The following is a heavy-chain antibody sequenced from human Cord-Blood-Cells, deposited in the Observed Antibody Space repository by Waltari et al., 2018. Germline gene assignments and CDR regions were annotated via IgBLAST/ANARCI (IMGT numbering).Heavy chain of an antibody. J-gene: IGHJ4*02. D-gene: IGHD6-6*01. CDR2: IIPIFGKA. CDR1: AGTFSSDA. V-gene: IGHV1-69*06. Sequence: QVQLVQSGAEVKKPGSSVKVSCKASAGTFSSDAISWVRPAPGQGLEWMGGIIPIFGKANYAQKFQGRVMIPADKSTSTAYMELSSLRSEDTDVYYCARAGVASRPRYFDYWGQGTLVTVSS. CDR3: ARAGVASRPRYFDY.